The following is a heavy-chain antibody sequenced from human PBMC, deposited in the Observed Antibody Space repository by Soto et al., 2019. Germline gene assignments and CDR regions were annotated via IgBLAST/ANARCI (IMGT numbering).Heavy chain of an antibody. CDR1: GGTFSSYT. CDR2: IIPILGIA. Sequence: QVQLVQSGAEVKKPGSSVKVSCKASGGTFSSYTISWVRQAPGQGLEWMGRIIPILGIANYAQKFQGRVTITADKSTSTAYMELSILRSEDTAVYYCARDLPYGDYVNCWGVMDVWGKGTTVTVSS. CDR3: ARDLPYGDYVNCWGVMDV. D-gene: IGHD4-17*01. J-gene: IGHJ6*03. V-gene: IGHV1-69*04.